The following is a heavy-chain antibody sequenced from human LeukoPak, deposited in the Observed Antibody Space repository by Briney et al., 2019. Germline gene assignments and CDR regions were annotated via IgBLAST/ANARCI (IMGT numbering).Heavy chain of an antibody. V-gene: IGHV1-2*06. CDR1: GYTFTGYY. CDR3: AGRPDSSGYYRGLYY. CDR2: INPNSGGT. D-gene: IGHD3-22*01. J-gene: IGHJ4*02. Sequence: ASVKVSCKASGYTFTGYYMHWVRQAPGQGLEWMGRINPNSGGTNYAQKFQGRVTMTRDTSISTPYMELSRLRSDDTAAYYCAGRPDSSGYYRGLYYWGQGTLVTVSS.